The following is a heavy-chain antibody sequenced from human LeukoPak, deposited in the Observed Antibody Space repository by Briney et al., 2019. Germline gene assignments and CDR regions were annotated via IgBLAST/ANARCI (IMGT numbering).Heavy chain of an antibody. J-gene: IGHJ3*02. V-gene: IGHV3-7*01. Sequence: GGSLRLSCVVSGFTFSSFWMSWVRQAPGKGLEWVGWINQDESDKQYVDSVKGRFTISRDNAKNSIYLQMNSLRAEDTAVYYCARPPGRAFDIWGQGTMVTVSS. CDR3: ARPPGRAFDI. CDR2: INQDESDK. CDR1: GFTFSSFW. D-gene: IGHD2-15*01.